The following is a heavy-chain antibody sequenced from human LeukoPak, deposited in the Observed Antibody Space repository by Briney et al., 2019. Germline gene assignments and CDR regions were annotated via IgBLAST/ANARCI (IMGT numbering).Heavy chain of an antibody. CDR3: ARDWNLNWFDP. CDR1: GFSFSGYA. J-gene: IGHJ5*02. V-gene: IGHV3-30*04. CDR2: ISYNGGRK. Sequence: GGSLRLSCVASGFSFSGYAIHWVRQAPGKGLEWVALISYNGGRKDYADSVKGRFTISRDNSKNTLYLQMNSLRAEDTAVYYCARDWNLNWFDPWGQGTLVTVSS. D-gene: IGHD1-1*01.